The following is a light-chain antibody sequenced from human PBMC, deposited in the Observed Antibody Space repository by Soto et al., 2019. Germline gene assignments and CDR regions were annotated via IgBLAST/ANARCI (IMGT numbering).Light chain of an antibody. CDR3: ASFRSGTILV. J-gene: IGLJ1*01. Sequence: QSFLTQPASVSGSPGRSVTISCTGPRSDIGDSNFISWYQHSPGKAPRLLIYQVNNRPSGVSGRFSGSKAGNTASLTISGLPDDDEADYFCASFRSGTILVFGSGTKVTVL. V-gene: IGLV2-14*01. CDR2: QVN. CDR1: RSDIGDSNF.